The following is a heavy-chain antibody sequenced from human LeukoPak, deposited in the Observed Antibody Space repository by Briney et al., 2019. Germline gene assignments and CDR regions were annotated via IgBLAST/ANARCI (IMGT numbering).Heavy chain of an antibody. CDR1: GGSISSYS. J-gene: IGHJ5*02. V-gene: IGHV4-30-2*01. CDR3: ARDYCSSTSCYKGWFDP. D-gene: IGHD2-2*02. Sequence: SETLSLTCTVSGGSISSYSWSWIRQPPGKGLEWIGYIYHSGSTYYNPSLKSRVTISVDRSKNQFSLKLSSVTAADTAVYYCARDYCSSTSCYKGWFDPWGQGTLVTVSS. CDR2: IYHSGST.